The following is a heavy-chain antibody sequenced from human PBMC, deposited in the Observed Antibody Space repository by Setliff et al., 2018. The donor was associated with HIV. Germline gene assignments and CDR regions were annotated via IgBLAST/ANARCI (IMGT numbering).Heavy chain of an antibody. CDR1: DGSLRTFH. Sequence: SETLSLTCTVSDGSLRTFHWTWLRQAPGKGLEWLGHIYDVGVTNYNPSLKNRVTISLDASQTRCSLTLASVTATDTAVYFCARHSPSDYWGQGTLVTVSS. V-gene: IGHV4-59*08. CDR3: ARHSPSDY. CDR2: IYDVGVT. J-gene: IGHJ4*02.